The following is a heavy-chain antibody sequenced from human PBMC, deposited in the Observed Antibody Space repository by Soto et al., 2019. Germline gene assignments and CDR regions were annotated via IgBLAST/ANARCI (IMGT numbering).Heavy chain of an antibody. J-gene: IGHJ4*02. CDR2: ISLYNGNT. CDR1: DFSFTSHG. Sequence: QIQLVQSGPEVKKPGASMKVSCKAYDFSFTSHGFSWVRQAPGQGLEWMGWISLYNGNTNYAQQFQGRVTMTTDTSTSTAYMELRSLRSDDTAMYFCAIYHLGLFRFDYWGQGTLVTVSS. CDR3: AIYHLGLFRFDY. D-gene: IGHD2-2*01. V-gene: IGHV1-18*04.